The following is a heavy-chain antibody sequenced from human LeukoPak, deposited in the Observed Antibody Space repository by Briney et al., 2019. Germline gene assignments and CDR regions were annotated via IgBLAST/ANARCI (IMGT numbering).Heavy chain of an antibody. CDR3: AREAGSLLWFGEPYYFDY. V-gene: IGHV4-59*01. D-gene: IGHD3-10*01. CDR1: GGSISSYY. CDR2: IYYSGST. Sequence: SETLSLTCTVSGGSISSYYWSWIRQPPGKGLEWIGYIYYSGSTNYNPSLKSRVTISVDTSKNQFSLKLSSVTAADTAVYYCAREAGSLLWFGEPYYFDYWGQGTLVTVSS. J-gene: IGHJ4*02.